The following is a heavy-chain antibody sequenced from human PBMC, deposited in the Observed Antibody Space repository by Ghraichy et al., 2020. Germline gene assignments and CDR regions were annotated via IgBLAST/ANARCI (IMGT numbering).Heavy chain of an antibody. J-gene: IGHJ5*02. CDR2: ISASGDIT. D-gene: IGHD1-26*01. CDR3: VGRLIWFDP. V-gene: IGHV3-23*01. CDR1: GISFNSYA. Sequence: GGSLRLSCVASGISFNSYAMSWVRQAPGKGLEWVASISASGDITYYAESVKGRFNISRDNSKGSLYLHMNSLRAEDTAVYYCVGRLIWFDPWGQGTLVTVSS.